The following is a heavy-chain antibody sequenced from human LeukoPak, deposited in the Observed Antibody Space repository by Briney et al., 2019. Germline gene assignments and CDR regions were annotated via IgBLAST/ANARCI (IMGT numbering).Heavy chain of an antibody. CDR1: GYSVTSYW. J-gene: IGHJ3*01. CDR3: ARSNADCTNGECYTKGAFDL. Sequence: GESLKISCKGSGYSVTSYWIGWVRQMPGKGLEWMGIIYPGDSDTRYSPPFQGQVTISADKSISTAYLQWSDLKASDTAMYFCARSNADCTNGECYTKGAFDLWGQGTMVTVSS. CDR2: IYPGDSDT. V-gene: IGHV5-51*01. D-gene: IGHD2-8*01.